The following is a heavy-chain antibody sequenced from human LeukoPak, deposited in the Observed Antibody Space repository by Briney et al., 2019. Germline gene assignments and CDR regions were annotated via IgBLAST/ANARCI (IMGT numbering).Heavy chain of an antibody. Sequence: PGGSLRLSCAASGFTFSSYAMHWVRQAPGKGLEYVSAISSNGGSTYYANSVKGRFTISRDNSKNSLYLQMNSLRAEDTAVYYCAREAVAADFDYWGQGTLVTVSS. V-gene: IGHV3-64*01. CDR3: AREAVAADFDY. J-gene: IGHJ4*02. D-gene: IGHD6-19*01. CDR1: GFTFSSYA. CDR2: ISSNGGST.